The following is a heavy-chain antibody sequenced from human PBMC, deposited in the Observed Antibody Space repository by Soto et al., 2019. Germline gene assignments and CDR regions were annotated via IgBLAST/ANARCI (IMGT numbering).Heavy chain of an antibody. Sequence: QITLKESGPTLVKPTQTLTLTCTFSGFSLTNNGEAVGWFRQSPGKALEWLVHIYWDDDNRYNPTLRTRLSTNKDTSKNQVVLTLTNMDPVDTATYYCARYVATSPASWFEPWGQGIPVTVSS. CDR2: IYWDDDN. V-gene: IGHV2-5*02. D-gene: IGHD3-10*02. J-gene: IGHJ5*02. CDR3: ARYVATSPASWFEP. CDR1: GFSLTNNGEA.